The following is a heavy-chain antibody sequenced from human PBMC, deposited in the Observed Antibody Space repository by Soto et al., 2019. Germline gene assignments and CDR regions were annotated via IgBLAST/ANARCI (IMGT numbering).Heavy chain of an antibody. CDR3: AAPHGRYSSSWYYFDY. V-gene: IGHV1-58*01. D-gene: IGHD6-13*01. J-gene: IGHJ4*02. CDR1: GFTFTSSA. CDR2: IVVGSGNT. Sequence: SVKVSCKASGFTFTSSAVQWVRQARGQRLEWIGWIVVGSGNTNYAQKFQERVTITRDMSTSTAYMELSSLRSEDTAVYYCAAPHGRYSSSWYYFDYWGQGTLVTVSS.